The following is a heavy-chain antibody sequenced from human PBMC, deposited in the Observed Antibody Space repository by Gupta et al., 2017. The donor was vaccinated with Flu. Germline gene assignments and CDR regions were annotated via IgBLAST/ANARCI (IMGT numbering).Heavy chain of an antibody. CDR2: IDHSGGT. V-gene: IGHV4-34*01. CDR3: TRLGGFTVGYNWFDP. Sequence: SGAYWSWIRQPPGKGPEWIGEIDHSGGTNYNPSLKSRVTMSVDTSKNQFSLNLYSVTAADTAIYYCTRLGGFTVGYNWFDPWGQGPLVTVSS. D-gene: IGHD4-4*01. CDR1: SGAY. J-gene: IGHJ5*02.